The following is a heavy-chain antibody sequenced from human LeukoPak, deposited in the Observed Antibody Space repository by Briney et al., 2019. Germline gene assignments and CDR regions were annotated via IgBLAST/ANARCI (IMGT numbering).Heavy chain of an antibody. Sequence: SETLSLTCAVYGGSFSGYYWSWMRQPPGRGVEWMGELNHSGSTNYNPSLKSRVTISVDTSKNQFSLKLSSVTAADTAVYYCARAGRYGSSWYGVGNWFDPWGQGTLVTVSS. CDR3: ARAGRYGSSWYGVGNWFDP. D-gene: IGHD6-13*01. J-gene: IGHJ5*02. CDR1: GGSFSGYY. CDR2: LNHSGST. V-gene: IGHV4-34*01.